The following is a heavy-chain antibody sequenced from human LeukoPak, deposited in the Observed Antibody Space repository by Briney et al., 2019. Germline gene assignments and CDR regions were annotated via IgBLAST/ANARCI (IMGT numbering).Heavy chain of an antibody. J-gene: IGHJ4*02. CDR2: ISYDAINK. Sequence: GGSLRLSCAASGFTFSSYAMHWVRQAPGKGLEWVGVISYDAINKYYADSVNGRFTISTDNSKHTLYLQMNSLRADDTAVYYCARGIAASLFDYWGQGPLVTVSS. CDR3: ARGIAASLFDY. V-gene: IGHV3-30*04. CDR1: GFTFSSYA. D-gene: IGHD6-13*01.